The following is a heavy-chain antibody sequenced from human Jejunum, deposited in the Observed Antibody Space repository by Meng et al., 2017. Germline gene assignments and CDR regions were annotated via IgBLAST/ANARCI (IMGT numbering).Heavy chain of an antibody. CDR3: ANRAASGKMYDY. CDR1: GYIFSNYA. J-gene: IGHJ4*02. D-gene: IGHD4-23*01. V-gene: IGHV3-23*01. Sequence: GESLKISCAASGYIFSNYAMSWVRQAPGKGLEWVSAISGSGGSTYYADFVKGRFTISRDNSKNTLYLQRNSLRAEDTAVYYCANRAASGKMYDYWGQGTLVTVSS. CDR2: ISGSGGST.